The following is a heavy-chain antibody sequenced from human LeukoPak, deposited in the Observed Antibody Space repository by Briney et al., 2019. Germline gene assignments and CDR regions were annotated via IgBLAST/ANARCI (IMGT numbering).Heavy chain of an antibody. Sequence: SVTVSCKASGYTFTGHYLHWVRQAPGQGLEWMGWINPNSGGTNFAQKWQGRVTMTRDTSINTVYMELSRLRSDDTAVYYCARDYHPDYTGTDWFDPWGQGTLVTVSS. V-gene: IGHV1-2*02. CDR3: ARDYHPDYTGTDWFDP. CDR1: GYTFTGHY. J-gene: IGHJ5*02. D-gene: IGHD4-11*01. CDR2: INPNSGGT.